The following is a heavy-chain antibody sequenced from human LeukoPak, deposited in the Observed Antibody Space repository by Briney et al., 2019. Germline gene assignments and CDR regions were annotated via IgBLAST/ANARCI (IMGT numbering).Heavy chain of an antibody. CDR2: INHSGST. D-gene: IGHD3-10*01. CDR3: ARVWNYYGSGASDY. Sequence: PSETLSLTCAVYGGSFSGYYWSWIRQPPGKGLEWIGEINHSGSTNYNPSLKSRVTISVDTSKNQFSLKLSSVTAADTAVYHCARVWNYYGSGASDYWGQGTLVTVSS. CDR1: GGSFSGYY. J-gene: IGHJ4*02. V-gene: IGHV4-34*01.